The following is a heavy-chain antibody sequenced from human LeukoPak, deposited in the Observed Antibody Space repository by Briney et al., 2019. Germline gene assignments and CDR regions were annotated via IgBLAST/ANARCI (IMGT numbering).Heavy chain of an antibody. CDR3: ASGYCSRASCQEWFGP. CDR2: IYPGDSDT. V-gene: IGHV5-51*01. D-gene: IGHD2-2*03. CDR1: GYSFTSYW. J-gene: IGHJ5*02. Sequence: GESLKISCKGSGYSFTSYWIGWVRQMPGKGLEWMGIIYPGDSDTRYSPSFQGQVTISADKSIRTAYLQWSSLKASDTARYYCASGYCSRASCQEWFGPWGQGTLVTVSS.